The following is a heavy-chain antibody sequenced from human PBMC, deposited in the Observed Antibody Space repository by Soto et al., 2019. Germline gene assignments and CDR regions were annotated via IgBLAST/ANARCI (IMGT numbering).Heavy chain of an antibody. V-gene: IGHV4-30-2*01. J-gene: IGHJ5*02. CDR3: ARVPGP. CDR1: GDSISSNNNS. Sequence: PSETLSLTCTVSGDSISSNNNSWSWIRQPPGEGLEWIGYISYSGGTYYNPSLKSRVTISVDRSKNQFSLKLSSVTAADTAVYYCARVPGPWGQGTLVTVSS. CDR2: ISYSGGT.